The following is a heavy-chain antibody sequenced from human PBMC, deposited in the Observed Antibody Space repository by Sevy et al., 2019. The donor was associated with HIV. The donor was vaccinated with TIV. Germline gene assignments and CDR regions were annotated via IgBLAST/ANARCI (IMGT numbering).Heavy chain of an antibody. J-gene: IGHJ5*02. CDR1: DGSFSGYY. CDR3: ALSPPVVVVPGAPSWFDP. D-gene: IGHD2-2*01. CDR2: INESGIT. V-gene: IGHV4-34*01. Sequence: SETLSLTCAVHDGSFSGYYWNWIRQLPGKGLEWIGEINESGITYYNPSLKSRVTISVDTSKKQFSLKLNSVTAADTAVYFCALSPPVVVVPGAPSWFDPWGQGTLVTVSS.